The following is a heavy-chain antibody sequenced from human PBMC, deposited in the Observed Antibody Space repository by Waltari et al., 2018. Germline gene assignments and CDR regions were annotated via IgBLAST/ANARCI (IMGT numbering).Heavy chain of an antibody. CDR3: ARDVRGVDCSSTSCYEHYYYYMDV. V-gene: IGHV1-69*01. CDR1: GGTFSSYA. CDR2: IIPILGSA. Sequence: QVQLVQSGAEVKKPGSSVKVSCKASGGTFSSYAISWVRQAPGQGLEWMGGIIPILGSANDAQKCQGRVTITADESTSTAYMELSSLRSEDTAVYYCARDVRGVDCSSTSCYEHYYYYMDVWGKGTTVTVSS. J-gene: IGHJ6*03. D-gene: IGHD2-2*01.